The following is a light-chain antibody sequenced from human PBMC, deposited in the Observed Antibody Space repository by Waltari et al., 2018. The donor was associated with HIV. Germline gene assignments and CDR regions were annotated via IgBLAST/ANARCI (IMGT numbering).Light chain of an antibody. CDR3: ASWDDKLSHWV. Sequence: QSVLTQPPSASKTPGQRVLMSCSGTDSNVGNNFASWFQQLPGGAPNLVIYRNDRRPSGVPDRFSAAKSGSSASLAISGLQSDDEADYFCASWDDKLSHWVFGGGTKLTV. CDR1: DSNVGNNF. V-gene: IGLV1-47*01. CDR2: RND. J-gene: IGLJ3*02.